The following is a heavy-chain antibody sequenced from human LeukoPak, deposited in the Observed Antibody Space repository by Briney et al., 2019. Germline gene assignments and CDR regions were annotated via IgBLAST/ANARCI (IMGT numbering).Heavy chain of an antibody. Sequence: PGGSLRLSCAASGFTFSSYDMHWVRQATGKGLEWVSAIGTAGDPYYPGSVKGRFTISRENAKNSLYLQMNSLRAGDTAVYYCARGRYFDWHTREEDWYFDLWGRGTLVTVSS. CDR3: ARGRYFDWHTREEDWYFDL. CDR2: IGTAGDP. J-gene: IGHJ2*01. V-gene: IGHV3-13*05. CDR1: GFTFSSYD. D-gene: IGHD3-9*01.